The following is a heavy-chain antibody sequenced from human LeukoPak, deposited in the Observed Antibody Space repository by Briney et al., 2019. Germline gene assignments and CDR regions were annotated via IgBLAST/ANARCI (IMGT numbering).Heavy chain of an antibody. Sequence: PSETLSLTCTVSGGSISNYYRSWIRQPPGKGLEWIGYIYYSGSTNYNPSLKSRVTISLDTSKKQFALKVSSVAAADTAVYYCARSPIAAAATFFDCWGQGTLVTVSS. CDR3: ARSPIAAAATFFDC. J-gene: IGHJ4*02. CDR1: GGSISNYY. V-gene: IGHV4-59*01. CDR2: IYYSGST. D-gene: IGHD6-13*01.